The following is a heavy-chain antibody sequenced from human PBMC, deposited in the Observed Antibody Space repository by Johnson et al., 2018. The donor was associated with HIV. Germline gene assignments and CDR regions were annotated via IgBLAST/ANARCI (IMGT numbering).Heavy chain of an antibody. CDR2: ISYDGSNK. Sequence: QVQLVESGGGLVQPGRSLRLSCAASGFTFSSYAMHWVRQAPGKGLEWVAVISYDGSNKYYADSVKGRFTISRDNSKNTLYLQMNSLRAEDTAVYYCAKSTWELRHLDAFDIWGQGTMVTVSS. CDR1: GFTFSSYA. V-gene: IGHV3-30*18. D-gene: IGHD1-26*01. CDR3: AKSTWELRHLDAFDI. J-gene: IGHJ3*02.